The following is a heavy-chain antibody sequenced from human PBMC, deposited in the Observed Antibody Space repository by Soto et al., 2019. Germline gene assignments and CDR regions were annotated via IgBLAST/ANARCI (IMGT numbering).Heavy chain of an antibody. CDR2: IWYDGSNK. J-gene: IGHJ4*02. CDR3: ARDRIRRSGFAIDY. D-gene: IGHD3-10*01. Sequence: GGSLRLSCAASGFTFSSYGMHWVRQAPGKGLEWVAVIWYDGSNKYYADSVKGRFTISRDNSKNTLYLQMNSLRAEDTAVYYCARDRIRRSGFAIDYWGQGTLVTVSS. CDR1: GFTFSSYG. V-gene: IGHV3-33*01.